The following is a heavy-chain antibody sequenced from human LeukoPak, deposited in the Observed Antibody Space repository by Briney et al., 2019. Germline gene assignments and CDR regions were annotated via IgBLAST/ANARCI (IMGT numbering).Heavy chain of an antibody. V-gene: IGHV4-61*09. CDR1: GGSIDNGSYF. Sequence: SETLSLTCSVSGGSIDNGSYFWTWIRQSAGKGLEWIGHIYTSGSTTYNPSLKSRVTISLDTSKNQFSLTLNFVTAADTAVYYCARGPWVRRVGNSSGWYPVWFDPWGQGTLVTVSS. CDR2: IYTSGST. J-gene: IGHJ5*02. D-gene: IGHD6-19*01. CDR3: ARGPWVRRVGNSSGWYPVWFDP.